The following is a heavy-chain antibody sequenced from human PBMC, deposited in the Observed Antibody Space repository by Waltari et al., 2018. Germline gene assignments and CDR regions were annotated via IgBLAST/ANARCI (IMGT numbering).Heavy chain of an antibody. D-gene: IGHD6-13*01. CDR2: IYTSGST. Sequence: QVQLQESGPGLVKPSETLSLTCTVSGGSISSYYWSWIRQPAGKVLEWIGRIYTSGSTNYNPSLKSRVTMSVDTSKNQFSLKLSSVTAADTAVYYCARDRSSSSWYEGYYYYYMDVWGKGTTVTVSS. CDR3: ARDRSSSSWYEGYYYYYMDV. J-gene: IGHJ6*03. CDR1: GGSISSYY. V-gene: IGHV4-4*07.